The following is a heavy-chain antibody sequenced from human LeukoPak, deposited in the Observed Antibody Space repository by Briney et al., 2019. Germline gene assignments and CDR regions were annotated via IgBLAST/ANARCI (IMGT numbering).Heavy chain of an antibody. V-gene: IGHV3-23*01. J-gene: IGHJ4*02. CDR3: AKASRGFAYRLDF. Sequence: GGSLRLSCAASGFMFNIHVMSWVRQAPGKGLEWVSGIIGSGGSTYYADSVKGRFTISRDNSKNTLSLQMNSLRAEDTAIYYCAKASRGFAYRLDFWGQGTLVTASS. CDR1: GFMFNIHV. CDR2: IIGSGGST. D-gene: IGHD3-16*02.